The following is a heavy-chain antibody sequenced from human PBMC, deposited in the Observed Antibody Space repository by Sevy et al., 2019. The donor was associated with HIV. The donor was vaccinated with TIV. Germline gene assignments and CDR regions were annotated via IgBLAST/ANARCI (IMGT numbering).Heavy chain of an antibody. Sequence: ASVKVSCKASGYTFVGYYIHWLRQAPGQGLEWIGRINPGSGGTKYTQKFQGRVTVTTDMSVSTAYMELIGLRSDDTAMYYCAGQTSGWYDWFDPWGQGTLATVSS. D-gene: IGHD6-19*01. V-gene: IGHV1-2*06. J-gene: IGHJ5*02. CDR3: AGQTSGWYDWFDP. CDR1: GYTFVGYY. CDR2: INPGSGGT.